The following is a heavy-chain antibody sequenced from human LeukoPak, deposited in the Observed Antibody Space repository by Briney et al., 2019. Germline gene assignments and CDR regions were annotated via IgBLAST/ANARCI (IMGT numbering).Heavy chain of an antibody. J-gene: IGHJ4*02. CDR3: ATNYYDTSGLTDY. CDR2: INHSGST. CDR1: GGSFNGYC. D-gene: IGHD3-22*01. Sequence: SETLSLTCAVSGGSFNGYCWSWIRQPPGKGLEWIGEINHSGSTNYNPSLKSRVTISVDTSKNQFSLKLSSVTAADTAVYYCATNYYDTSGLTDYWGQGTLVTVSS. V-gene: IGHV4-34*01.